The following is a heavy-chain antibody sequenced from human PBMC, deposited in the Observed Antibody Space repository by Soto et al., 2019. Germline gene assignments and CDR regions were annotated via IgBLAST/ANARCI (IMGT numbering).Heavy chain of an antibody. D-gene: IGHD6-19*01. J-gene: IGHJ2*01. Sequence: QVQLQESGPGLVKPSQTLSLSCTVSGGSISSATSYWSWIRHLPGKGLEWIGFIYYSGSTFYNPSLKSRVTISKDTSKNQFSLNLTSVTAADTAVYYCAREMRHQAGTSRFWYFDLWGRGTQVTVSS. CDR3: AREMRHQAGTSRFWYFDL. CDR2: IYYSGST. CDR1: GGSISSATSY. V-gene: IGHV4-31*03.